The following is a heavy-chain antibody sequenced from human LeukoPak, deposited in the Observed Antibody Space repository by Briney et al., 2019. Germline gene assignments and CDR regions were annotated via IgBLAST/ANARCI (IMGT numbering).Heavy chain of an antibody. CDR3: VGSVTASTTGAI. CDR2: TRSKPYSYTT. CDR1: GFTFSDHS. D-gene: IGHD2-21*02. Sequence: PGGSLRLSCATSGFTFSDHSMDWVRQAPGKGLEWVGRTRSKPYSYTTQYAASVKGRFTISRDDSKNSLYLQMNSLKPEDTAVYYCVGSVTASTTGAIWGQGTMVTVSS. J-gene: IGHJ3*02. V-gene: IGHV3-72*01.